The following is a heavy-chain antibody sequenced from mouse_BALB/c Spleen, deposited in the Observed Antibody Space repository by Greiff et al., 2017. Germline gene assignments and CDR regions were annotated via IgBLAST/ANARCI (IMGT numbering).Heavy chain of an antibody. J-gene: IGHJ4*01. CDR2: IWTGGGT. V-gene: IGHV2-9-2*01. CDR1: GLSLTSYD. Sequence: VQLVESGPGLVAPSQSLSITCTVSGLSLTSYDISWIRQPPGKGLEWLGVIWTGGGTNYNSAFMSRLSISKDNSKSQVFLKMNSLQTDDTAIYYCVRAGYAMDYWGQGTSVTVSS. CDR3: VRAGYAMDY.